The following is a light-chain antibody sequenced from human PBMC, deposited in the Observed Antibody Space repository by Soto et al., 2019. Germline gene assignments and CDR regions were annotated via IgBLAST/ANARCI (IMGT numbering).Light chain of an antibody. Sequence: EIVMTQSPATLSVSPGERATLSCRASQSVSSNLAWYQQKPGQAPRLLISGASTRATGIPARFSGSGSGTEFTLTISSLQSEDFAVYYCQQYNNWPPMYTFGQGTKLEIK. CDR1: QSVSSN. J-gene: IGKJ2*01. CDR2: GAS. CDR3: QQYNNWPPMYT. V-gene: IGKV3-15*01.